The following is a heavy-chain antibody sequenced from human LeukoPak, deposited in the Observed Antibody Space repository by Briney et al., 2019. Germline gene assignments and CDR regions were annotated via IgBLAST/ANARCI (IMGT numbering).Heavy chain of an antibody. CDR2: INPNSGGT. J-gene: IGHJ5*02. CDR1: GGTFSSYA. CDR3: ARGSTGSVAATPESWFDP. D-gene: IGHD2-15*01. Sequence: GASVKVSCKASGGTFSSYAISWVRQAPGQGLEWMGWINPNSGGTNYAQKFQGWVTMTRDTSISTAYMELSRLRSDDTAVYYCARGSTGSVAATPESWFDPWGQGTLVTVSS. V-gene: IGHV1-2*04.